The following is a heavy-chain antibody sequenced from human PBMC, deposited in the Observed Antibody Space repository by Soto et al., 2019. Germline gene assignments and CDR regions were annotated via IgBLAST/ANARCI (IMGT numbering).Heavy chain of an antibody. V-gene: IGHV3-15*07. J-gene: IGHJ3*02. CDR3: TTEPVPSYYDRSEDAFDI. CDR2: IKSKTDGGST. D-gene: IGHD3-22*01. Sequence: EVQLVESGGGLVKPGGSLRLSCAASGFTFSNAWMNWVRQAPGKGLEWVGRIKSKTDGGSTDYAAPVKGRFTISRDDSKNTLYLQMDSLKTEDTAVYYCTTEPVPSYYDRSEDAFDIWGQGTMVTVSS. CDR1: GFTFSNAW.